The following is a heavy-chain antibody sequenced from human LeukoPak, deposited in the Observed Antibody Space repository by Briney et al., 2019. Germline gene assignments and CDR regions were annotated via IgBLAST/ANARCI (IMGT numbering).Heavy chain of an antibody. D-gene: IGHD3-10*01. V-gene: IGHV3-21*01. J-gene: IGHJ5*02. CDR3: ARIYMKQASAS. CDR1: GFTFSSYS. CDR2: ISSSSSYI. Sequence: GGSLRLSCAASGFTFSSYSMNWVRQAPGKGLEWVSSISSSSSYIYYADSVKGRFTISRDNAKTSLFLQMSRLRAEDTAVYYCARIYMKQASASWGQGTLVTVSS.